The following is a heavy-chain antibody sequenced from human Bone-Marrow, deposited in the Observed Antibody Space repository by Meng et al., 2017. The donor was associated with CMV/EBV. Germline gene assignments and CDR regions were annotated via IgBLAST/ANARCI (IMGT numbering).Heavy chain of an antibody. D-gene: IGHD6-19*01. V-gene: IGHV1-2*02. CDR2: INPNNDAT. J-gene: IGHJ4*02. Sequence: QVQLVQSGAEVKKPGASVKVSCKASGYTFTGYYMHWVRQAPGQGLEWMGWINPNNDATNYARKFQGRVSMTRDTSISTAHMELSRLMSDDTAVYYCVRSSGWSLFDYWGQGTLVTVSS. CDR3: VRSSGWSLFDY. CDR1: GYTFTGYY.